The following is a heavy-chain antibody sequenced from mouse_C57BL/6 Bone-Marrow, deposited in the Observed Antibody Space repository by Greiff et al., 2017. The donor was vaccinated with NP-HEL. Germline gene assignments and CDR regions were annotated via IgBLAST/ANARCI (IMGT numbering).Heavy chain of an antibody. V-gene: IGHV1-59*01. Sequence: QVQLQQPGAELVRPGTSVKLSCKASGYTFTSFWMHWVKQRPGQGLEWIGVIDPSDSYTNYNQKFKGKATLTVDKSSSTAYMQRSSLTSEDSAVYYCARGDLLCVHYYAMDYWGQGTSVTVSS. CDR3: ARGDLLCVHYYAMDY. D-gene: IGHD2-1*01. CDR1: GYTFTSFW. CDR2: IDPSDSYT. J-gene: IGHJ4*01.